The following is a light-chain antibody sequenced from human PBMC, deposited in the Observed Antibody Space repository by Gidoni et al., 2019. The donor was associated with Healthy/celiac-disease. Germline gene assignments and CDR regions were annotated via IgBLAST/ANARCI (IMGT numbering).Light chain of an antibody. CDR1: QGIRND. CDR3: LQDYNYPRT. J-gene: IGKJ1*01. V-gene: IGKV1-6*01. CDR2: AAS. Sequence: AIDMTQPPSSLSASVGDRVTITCRASQGIRNDLGWYQQKPGKAPKLLIYAASRLQSGVPSRFSGSGSGTDFTLTISSLQPEDFATYYCLQDYNYPRTFGQGTKVEIK.